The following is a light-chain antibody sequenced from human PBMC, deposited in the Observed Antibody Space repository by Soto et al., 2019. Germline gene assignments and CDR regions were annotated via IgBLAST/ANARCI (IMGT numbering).Light chain of an antibody. J-gene: IGKJ1*01. CDR2: GAS. CDR3: QQLNSYPRT. CDR1: QGISSY. Sequence: DIQLTQSPSFLSASAGDRVTVTCRASQGISSYLAWYQQKPGKAPKLLIYGASTLQSGVPSRFSGSGSGTEFTLTTSSLQPEDFATYDCQQLNSYPRTFGQGTKVEIK. V-gene: IGKV1-9*01.